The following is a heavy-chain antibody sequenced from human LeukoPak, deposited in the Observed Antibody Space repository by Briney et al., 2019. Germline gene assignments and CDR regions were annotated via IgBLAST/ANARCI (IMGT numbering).Heavy chain of an antibody. CDR1: GYTFTGYY. CDR3: ALARVGITIFESY. V-gene: IGHV1-2*02. D-gene: IGHD3-3*01. Sequence: GASVKVSCKASGYTFTGYYMHWVRQAPGQGLEWMGWINPNSGGTNYAQKFQGRVTMTRDTSISTAYVELSRLRSDDTAVYYCALARVGITIFESYWGQGTLVTVSS. CDR2: INPNSGGT. J-gene: IGHJ4*02.